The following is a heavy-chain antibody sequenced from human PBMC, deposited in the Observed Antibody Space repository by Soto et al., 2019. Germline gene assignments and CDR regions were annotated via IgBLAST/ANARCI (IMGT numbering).Heavy chain of an antibody. Sequence: GGSLRLSCAGSGFTFSSYAMSWVRQAXGKGLEWVSTITSSGGTTYYADSVKGRFTISRDNSRNTLYLQMNSLRAADTAVYYCANCPTLYTPTYNWFDPWGQGTLVTVSS. V-gene: IGHV3-23*01. D-gene: IGHD2-15*01. CDR3: ANCPTLYTPTYNWFDP. J-gene: IGHJ5*02. CDR1: GFTFSSYA. CDR2: ITSSGGTT.